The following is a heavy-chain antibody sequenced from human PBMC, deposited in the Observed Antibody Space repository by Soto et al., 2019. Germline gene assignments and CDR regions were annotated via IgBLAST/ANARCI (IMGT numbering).Heavy chain of an antibody. J-gene: IGHJ4*02. D-gene: IGHD3-10*01. V-gene: IGHV3-7*01. Sequence: EVQLVESGGGLVQPGGSLRLSCAASGFTFSSFWMSWVRRAPGKGLEWVANIKQDGSEKNYVDSVRGRVTISRDNTKNSLYLQMNTLRAEDTAVYYCARNYYGSGLYHFDYWGKGTLVTVSS. CDR3: ARNYYGSGLYHFDY. CDR2: IKQDGSEK. CDR1: GFTFSSFW.